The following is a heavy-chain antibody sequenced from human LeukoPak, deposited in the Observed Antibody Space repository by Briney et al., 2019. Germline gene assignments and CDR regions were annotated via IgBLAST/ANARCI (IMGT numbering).Heavy chain of an antibody. CDR3: ARQATSASYSYDY. J-gene: IGHJ4*02. CDR1: GGSFSGYY. V-gene: IGHV4-4*09. CDR2: IYTSGSP. D-gene: IGHD1-26*01. Sequence: SETLSVTCTFSGGSFSGYYWSWIRQPAGGGLEGIGFIYTSGSPSYKPSLKSRVTISIDTSNNQFSLRLSSVTAADTAVYYCARQATSASYSYDYWGQGTLVTVSS.